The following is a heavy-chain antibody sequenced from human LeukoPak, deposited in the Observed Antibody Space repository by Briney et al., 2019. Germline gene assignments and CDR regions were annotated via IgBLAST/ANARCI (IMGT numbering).Heavy chain of an antibody. CDR1: GGTFSSYA. CDR2: IIPIFGTA. CDR3: ARGVYCGGDCYLYFDY. Sequence: ASVKVSCKAYGGTFSSYAISWVRQAPGQGLEWMGRIIPIFGTANYAQKFQGRVTITTDESTSTAYMELSSLRSEDTAVYYCARGVYCGGDCYLYFDYWGQGTLVTVSS. D-gene: IGHD2-21*02. J-gene: IGHJ4*02. V-gene: IGHV1-69*05.